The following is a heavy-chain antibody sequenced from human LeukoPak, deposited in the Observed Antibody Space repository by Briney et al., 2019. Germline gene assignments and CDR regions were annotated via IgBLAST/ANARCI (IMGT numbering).Heavy chain of an antibody. CDR3: ARQLSSVPPDS. V-gene: IGHV4-31*03. CDR2: IYYSGHT. CDR1: GVSITSGGYY. D-gene: IGHD6-19*01. J-gene: IGHJ4*02. Sequence: SETLSPTCTVSGVSITSGGYYWSWIRQHPGKGLEWIGYIYYSGHTYSTPSLKSRVTISLDTSKNQFSLKLSSVTAADTAVYYCARQLSSVPPDSWGQGTLVTVSS.